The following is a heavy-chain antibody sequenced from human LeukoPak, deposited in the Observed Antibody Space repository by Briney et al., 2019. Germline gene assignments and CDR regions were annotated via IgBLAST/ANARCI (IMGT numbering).Heavy chain of an antibody. J-gene: IGHJ3*02. CDR2: SRNKANNYTT. V-gene: IGHV3-72*01. Sequence: GGSLRLSCAASGFTFSDHYMDWVRQAPGKGLEWVGRSRNKANNYTTECAASVKDRFTISRDDSKTSLYLQMNSLKTEDTAVSYCARDVGHRGSPFGAFDIWGQGTVVTLSS. CDR1: GFTFSDHY. D-gene: IGHD3-16*01. CDR3: ARDVGHRGSPFGAFDI.